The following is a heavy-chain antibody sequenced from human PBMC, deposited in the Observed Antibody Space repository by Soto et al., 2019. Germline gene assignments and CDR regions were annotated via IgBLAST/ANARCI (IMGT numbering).Heavy chain of an antibody. CDR2: IIPIFGTA. V-gene: IGHV1-69*13. CDR3: AGISGSYLARGIDY. D-gene: IGHD1-26*01. Sequence: SVKVSCKASGGTFSSYAISWVRQAPGQGLEWMGGIIPIFGTANYAQKFQGRVTITADESTSTAYMELSSLRSEDTAVYYCAGISGSYLARGIDYWGQGTLVTVSS. CDR1: GGTFSSYA. J-gene: IGHJ4*02.